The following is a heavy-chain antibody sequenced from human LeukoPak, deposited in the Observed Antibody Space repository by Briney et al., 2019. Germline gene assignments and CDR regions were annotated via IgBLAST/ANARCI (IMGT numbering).Heavy chain of an antibody. CDR2: IYYSGST. J-gene: IGHJ4*02. D-gene: IGHD1-26*01. V-gene: IGHV4-59*12. Sequence: SETLSLTCTVSGGSISSYYWSWIRQPPGKGLEWIGSIYYSGSTYYNPSPKSRVTISVDTSKNQFSLKLSSVTAADTAVYYCARSIVGAHDYWGQGTLVTVSS. CDR1: GGSISSYY. CDR3: ARSIVGAHDY.